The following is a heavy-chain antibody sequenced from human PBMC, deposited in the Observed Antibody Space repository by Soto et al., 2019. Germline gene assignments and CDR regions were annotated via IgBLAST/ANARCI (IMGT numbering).Heavy chain of an antibody. V-gene: IGHV3-23*01. CDR2: ISGSGGST. Sequence: GGSLRLSCAASGFTLSSYAMSWVRQAPGKGLEWVSAISGSGGSTYYADSVKGRFTISRDNSKNTLYLQMNSLRAEDTAVYYCAKELPTDIVVVVAANDYWGQGTLVTVSS. J-gene: IGHJ4*02. CDR3: AKELPTDIVVVVAANDY. CDR1: GFTLSSYA. D-gene: IGHD2-15*01.